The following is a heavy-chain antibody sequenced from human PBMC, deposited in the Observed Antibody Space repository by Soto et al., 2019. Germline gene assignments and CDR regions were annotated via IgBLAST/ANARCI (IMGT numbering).Heavy chain of an antibody. CDR2: SYHTGTT. D-gene: IGHD3-3*01. CDR3: ARLDEVLRFLVDT. V-gene: IGHV4-30-2*01. Sequence: QLKLQEAGSGLVKPSETLSLTCGVSGDSVSTNRYSWGCIRQPPGKGLEWIGYSYHTGTTYYNPSLKTRVTIYVDRSKNNFSLNLTSVTAADTALYYCARLDEVLRFLVDTWGQGTLVTVSS. CDR1: GDSVSTNRYS. J-gene: IGHJ5*02.